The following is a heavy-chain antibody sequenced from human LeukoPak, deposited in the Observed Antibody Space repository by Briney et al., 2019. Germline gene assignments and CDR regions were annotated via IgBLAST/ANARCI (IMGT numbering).Heavy chain of an antibody. CDR3: ARDYYDTLGYFDY. J-gene: IGHJ4*02. CDR1: GFTLSTYS. D-gene: IGHD3-22*01. Sequence: PGGSLRLSCAASGFTLSTYSMNWVRQAPGKGLEWVSSISSSSSYIYYSDSVKGRFTISRDNARKSLYLQMNSLRAEDTAVYYCARDYYDTLGYFDYWGQGTLVTVSS. V-gene: IGHV3-21*04. CDR2: ISSSSSYI.